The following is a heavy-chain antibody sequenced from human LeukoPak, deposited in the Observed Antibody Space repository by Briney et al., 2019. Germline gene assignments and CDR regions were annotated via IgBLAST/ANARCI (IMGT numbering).Heavy chain of an antibody. D-gene: IGHD6-19*01. CDR1: GGSFSGYY. J-gene: IGHJ4*02. Sequence: PSETLSLTCAVYGGSFSGYYWSWIRQPPGKGLEWIGEINHSGSTNYNPSLKSRVTISVDTSKNQFSLKLSSVTAADTAVYYCARSSSGWYRSLYFDYWGQGTLVTVSS. CDR2: INHSGST. V-gene: IGHV4-34*01. CDR3: ARSSSGWYRSLYFDY.